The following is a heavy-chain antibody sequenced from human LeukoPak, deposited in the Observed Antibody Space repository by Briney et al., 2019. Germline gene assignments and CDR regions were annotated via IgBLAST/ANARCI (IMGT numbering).Heavy chain of an antibody. D-gene: IGHD3-3*01. J-gene: IGHJ3*02. V-gene: IGHV4-59*01. Sequence: PSETLSLTCTVSGGSISSYYWSWIRQPPGKGLEWIGYIYYSGSTNYNPSLKSRVTISVDTSKNQFSLKLSSVTAADTAVYYCARDFYDFWSGDAFDIWGQGTMVTVSS. CDR3: ARDFYDFWSGDAFDI. CDR2: IYYSGST. CDR1: GGSISSYY.